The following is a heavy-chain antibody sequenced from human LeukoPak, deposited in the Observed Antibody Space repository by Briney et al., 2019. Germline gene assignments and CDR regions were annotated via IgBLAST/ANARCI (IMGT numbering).Heavy chain of an antibody. J-gene: IGHJ5*02. CDR3: ARYGGGIGEDWFDP. Sequence: PSETLSLTCTVSGGSISSGDYYWSWIRQPPGKGLEWIGYIYYSGSSYYNPSLTSRVTISVDTSKNQFSLKLSSVTAADTAVYYCARYGGGIGEDWFDPWGQGTLVTVSS. D-gene: IGHD2-15*01. CDR1: GGSISSGDYY. V-gene: IGHV4-30-4*02. CDR2: IYYSGSS.